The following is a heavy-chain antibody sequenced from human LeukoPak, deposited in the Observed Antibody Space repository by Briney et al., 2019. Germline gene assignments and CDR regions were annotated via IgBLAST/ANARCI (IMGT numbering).Heavy chain of an antibody. Sequence: ASVKVSCKASGYTFTSYGISWVRQAPGQGLEWMGWISAYNGNTNFAQKFQGRVTMTRDTSINTAYMELSRLRFDDTAVYYCARGIEAGVFDYWGQGSLVIVSS. J-gene: IGHJ4*02. D-gene: IGHD6-13*01. CDR1: GYTFTSYG. CDR3: ARGIEAGVFDY. V-gene: IGHV1-18*01. CDR2: ISAYNGNT.